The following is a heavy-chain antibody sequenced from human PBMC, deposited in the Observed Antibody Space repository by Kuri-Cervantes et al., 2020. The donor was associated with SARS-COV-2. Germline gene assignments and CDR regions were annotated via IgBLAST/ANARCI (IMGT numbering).Heavy chain of an antibody. D-gene: IGHD2-15*01. J-gene: IGHJ4*02. V-gene: IGHV3-23*01. CDR1: GFTFSSYA. CDR2: ISGSGGST. Sequence: GESLKISCAASGFTFSSYAVSWVRQAPGKGLEWVSAISGSGGSTYYADSVKGRFTISRDNSKNTLYLQMNSLRAEDTPVYYCAKRPAVVRSFDYWGQGTLVTVSS. CDR3: AKRPAVVRSFDY.